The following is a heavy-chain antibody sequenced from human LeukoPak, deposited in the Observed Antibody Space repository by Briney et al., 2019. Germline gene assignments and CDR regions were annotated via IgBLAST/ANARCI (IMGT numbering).Heavy chain of an antibody. CDR1: GGTFSSYA. CDR2: IIPIFGTA. J-gene: IGHJ5*02. CDR3: ARTKAVAGTVDWFDP. D-gene: IGHD6-19*01. Sequence: ASVKVSCKASGGTFSSYAISWVRQAPGQGLEWMGGIIPIFGTANYAQKFQGRVTITTDEFTSTAYMELSSLRSEDTAVYYCARTKAVAGTVDWFDPWGQGTLVTVSS. V-gene: IGHV1-69*05.